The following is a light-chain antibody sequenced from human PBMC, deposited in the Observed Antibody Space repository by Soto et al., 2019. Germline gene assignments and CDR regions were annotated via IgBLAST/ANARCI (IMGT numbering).Light chain of an antibody. CDR3: QHSDNWPPYT. V-gene: IGKV3-15*01. CDR2: DAS. J-gene: IGKJ2*01. Sequence: EVVMTQSAATLSVSPGERATLSCRASQSISNNLAWYQQKPGQAPRLLIYDASTRATGIPARFSGSGSGTDFTLTISSLQSEDFAVYYCQHSDNWPPYTFGQGTKLEIK. CDR1: QSISNN.